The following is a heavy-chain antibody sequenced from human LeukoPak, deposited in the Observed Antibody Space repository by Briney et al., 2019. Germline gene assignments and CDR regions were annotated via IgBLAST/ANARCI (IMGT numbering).Heavy chain of an antibody. Sequence: SETLSLTCTVSGGSISSSSYYWGWIRQPPGKGLEWIGSIYYSGSTYYNPSLKSRVTISVDTSKNQFSPKLSSVTAADTAVYYCARDNDYGGKLDYWGQGTLVTVSS. D-gene: IGHD4-23*01. CDR2: IYYSGST. J-gene: IGHJ4*02. V-gene: IGHV4-39*07. CDR3: ARDNDYGGKLDY. CDR1: GGSISSSSYY.